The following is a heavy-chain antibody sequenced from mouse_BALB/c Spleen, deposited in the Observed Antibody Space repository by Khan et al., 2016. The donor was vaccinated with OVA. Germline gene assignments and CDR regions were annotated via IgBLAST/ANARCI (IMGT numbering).Heavy chain of an antibody. CDR3: ALYGNYGYFDY. CDR2: ISTYYGNT. J-gene: IGHJ2*01. CDR1: GYTFTDYA. V-gene: IGHV1S137*01. D-gene: IGHD2-1*01. Sequence: QVQLQQPGPELVRPGVSVMISCKGSGYTFTDYAMHWVKQSHAKSLEWIGVISTYYGNTNYNQKFKGKATMTVDKSSSTAYMELARLTSEDSAIYYCALYGNYGYFDYWGQGTTLTVSS.